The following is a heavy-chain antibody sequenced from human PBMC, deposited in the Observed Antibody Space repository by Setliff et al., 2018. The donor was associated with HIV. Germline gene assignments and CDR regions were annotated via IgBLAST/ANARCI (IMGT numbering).Heavy chain of an antibody. Sequence: SVKVSCKASGGTFSSYAISWVRQAPGQGLEWMGGIIPIFGTANYAQKFQGRVTITADESTSTAYMELSSLRSEDTAVYYCVGGGYSSPNWFDPWGQGTLVTVSS. CDR2: IIPIFGTA. V-gene: IGHV1-69*13. D-gene: IGHD6-13*01. CDR1: GGTFSSYA. J-gene: IGHJ5*02. CDR3: VGGGYSSPNWFDP.